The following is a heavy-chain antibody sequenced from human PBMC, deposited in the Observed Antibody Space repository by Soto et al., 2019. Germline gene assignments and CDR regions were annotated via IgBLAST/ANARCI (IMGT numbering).Heavy chain of an antibody. CDR1: GFTFSSYA. D-gene: IGHD3-22*01. V-gene: IGHV3-30-3*01. CDR2: ISYDGNKE. CDR3: ARVQTPYYYDSSGYYGGNWFDP. J-gene: IGHJ5*02. Sequence: PGGSLRLSCAASGFTFSSYAMHWFRQAPGNGLEWVAVISYDGNKEYYVDSVKGLFTISRDNSKSTLYLQMNSLRAEDTAVYYCARVQTPYYYDSSGYYGGNWFDPWGQGTLVTVSS.